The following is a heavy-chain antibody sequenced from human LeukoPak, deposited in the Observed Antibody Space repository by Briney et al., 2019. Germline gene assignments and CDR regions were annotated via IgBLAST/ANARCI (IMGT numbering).Heavy chain of an antibody. CDR2: ISGNGGST. Sequence: GGSLRLSCAASGVTFSSSAMSWVRQAPGKGLEWVSSISGNGGSTYFADSVKVRFTISIDNSKNTLYLQMNSLRAEDTAVYYCSKGGQNYDFWRFGDWGQGTLVTVSS. J-gene: IGHJ5*02. CDR3: SKGGQNYDFWRFGD. CDR1: GVTFSSSA. D-gene: IGHD3-3*01. V-gene: IGHV3-23*01.